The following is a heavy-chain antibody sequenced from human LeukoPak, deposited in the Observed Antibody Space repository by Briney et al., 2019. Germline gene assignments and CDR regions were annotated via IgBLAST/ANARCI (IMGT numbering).Heavy chain of an antibody. CDR2: IIPIFGAA. Sequence: AASVKVSCKASGGTFTSYAISWVRQAPGQGLEWMGGIIPIFGAANYAQKLQGRVTMTTDTSTSTAYMELRSLRSDDTAVYYCARVAWRITMIVVPTHDAFDIWGQGTMVTVSS. V-gene: IGHV1-69*05. CDR3: ARVAWRITMIVVPTHDAFDI. CDR1: GGTFTSYA. J-gene: IGHJ3*02. D-gene: IGHD3-22*01.